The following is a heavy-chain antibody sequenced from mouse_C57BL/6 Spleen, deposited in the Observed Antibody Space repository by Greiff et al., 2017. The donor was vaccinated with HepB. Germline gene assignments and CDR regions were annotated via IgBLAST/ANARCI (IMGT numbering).Heavy chain of an antibody. CDR3: AREAFYGAMDY. J-gene: IGHJ4*01. D-gene: IGHD1-1*01. V-gene: IGHV1-81*01. CDR1: GYTFTSYG. Sequence: QVQLKESGAELARPGASVKLSCKASGYTFTSYGISWVKQRTGQGLEWIGEIYPRSGNTYYNEKFKGKATLTADKSSSTAYMELRSLTSEDSAVYFCAREAFYGAMDYWGKGTSVTVSS. CDR2: IYPRSGNT.